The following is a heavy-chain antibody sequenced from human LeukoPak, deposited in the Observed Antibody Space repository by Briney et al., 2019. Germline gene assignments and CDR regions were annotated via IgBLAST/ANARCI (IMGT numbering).Heavy chain of an antibody. CDR2: IKSDGTST. CDR1: GFTFSSYW. Sequence: GGSLTLSCAASGFTFSSYWMHWVRQTPGKGPVWVSRIKSDGTSTSYADFVRGRFTISRDNAKDTLYLQMNSLTVEDTAVYYCTRESIMGPRQTDALDIWGQGTLVAVSS. CDR3: TRESIMGPRQTDALDI. V-gene: IGHV3-74*01. J-gene: IGHJ3*02. D-gene: IGHD1-26*01.